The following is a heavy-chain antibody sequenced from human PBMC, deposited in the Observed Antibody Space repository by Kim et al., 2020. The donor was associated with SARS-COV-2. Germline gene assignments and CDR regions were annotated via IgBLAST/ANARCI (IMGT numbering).Heavy chain of an antibody. J-gene: IGHJ4*02. CDR2: ISYDGSNK. Sequence: GGSLRLSCAASGFTFSSYGMHWVRQAPGKGLEWVAVISYDGSNKYYADSVKGRFTISRDNSKNTLYLQMNILRAEDTAVYYCASPLALTNGWFGELLYYWGQGTMVTVSS. CDR1: GFTFSSYG. V-gene: IGHV3-33*05. D-gene: IGHD3-10*01. CDR3: ASPLALTNGWFGELLYY.